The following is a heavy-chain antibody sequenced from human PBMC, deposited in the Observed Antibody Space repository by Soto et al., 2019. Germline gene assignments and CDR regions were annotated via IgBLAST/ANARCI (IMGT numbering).Heavy chain of an antibody. CDR3: AGGSCWISDT. Sequence: EVQLVESGGGLVKPGGSLRLSCAASGFTFSPYWMSWVRQAPGKGLEWVAIIKDDGGDEHYLEAVRGRFTISRDNAKKSLYLAMDSLRVEYTSVYYCAGGSCWISDTGGQGTLVTVSS. V-gene: IGHV3-7*05. CDR2: IKDDGGDE. CDR1: GFTFSPYW. D-gene: IGHD2-2*03. J-gene: IGHJ5*02.